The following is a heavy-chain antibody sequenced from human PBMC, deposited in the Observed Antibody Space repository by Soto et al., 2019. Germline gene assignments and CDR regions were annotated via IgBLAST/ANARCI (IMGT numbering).Heavy chain of an antibody. V-gene: IGHV1-24*01. CDR1: GYTLTELS. CDR3: ATDLSDSSGYYYLFGY. J-gene: IGHJ4*02. CDR2: FDPEDGET. D-gene: IGHD3-22*01. Sequence: ASVKFSCKVSGYTLTELSMHWVRQAPGKGLEWLGGFDPEDGETIYAQKIQGRVTMTEDTSTDTAYMELSSLRSEDTAVYYCATDLSDSSGYYYLFGYWGQGTLVTVSS.